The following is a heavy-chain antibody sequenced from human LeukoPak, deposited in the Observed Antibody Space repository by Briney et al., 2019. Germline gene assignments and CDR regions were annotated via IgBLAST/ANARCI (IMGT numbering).Heavy chain of an antibody. V-gene: IGHV3-48*03. CDR1: GLTFSSYD. D-gene: IGHD3-16*01. Sequence: PGGSLRLSCEASGLTFSSYDLNWVRQAPGKGLEWVSYISSSGNLIHYADSVKGRFTFSRDNARNSLYLQMNSLRADDTAIYYCARVGGCNDFDSWGQGTLVTVSS. CDR3: ARVGGCNDFDS. J-gene: IGHJ4*01. CDR2: ISSSGNLI.